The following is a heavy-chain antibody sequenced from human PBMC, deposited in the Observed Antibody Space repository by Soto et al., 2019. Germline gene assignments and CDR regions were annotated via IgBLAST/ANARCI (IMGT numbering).Heavy chain of an antibody. J-gene: IGHJ4*02. Sequence: QVQLQESGPGLVKPSETLSLTCTVSGGSISSYYWSWIRQPPGKGLEWIGWIYYSGNTNYNPSHKTPXXTXEXRPKHQFYLKLSSVTAAYTAVYYCARHCSSTSCYRYWGQGTLVTVSS. CDR1: GGSISSYY. V-gene: IGHV4-59*08. CDR3: ARHCSSTSCYRY. CDR2: IYYSGNT. D-gene: IGHD2-2*01.